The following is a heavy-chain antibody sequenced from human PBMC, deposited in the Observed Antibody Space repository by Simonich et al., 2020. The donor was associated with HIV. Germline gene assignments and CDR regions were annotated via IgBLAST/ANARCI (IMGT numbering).Heavy chain of an antibody. Sequence: EVQLVQSGAEVKKPGATVQISCRGFGYTFTDYYIHWEQQVPGKGLEWIGRVDPEQDETKYAEKVKGRHTITADKTPDRAYMELSSLRSEDTAVYYCATVGLRDGYNYYWGQGTLITVSS. CDR1: GYTFTDYY. D-gene: IGHD1-1*01. CDR2: VDPEQDET. V-gene: IGHV1-69-2*01. J-gene: IGHJ4*02. CDR3: ATVGLRDGYNYY.